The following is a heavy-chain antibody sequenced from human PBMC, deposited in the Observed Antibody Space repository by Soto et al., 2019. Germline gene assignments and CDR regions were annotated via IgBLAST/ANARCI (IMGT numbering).Heavy chain of an antibody. CDR1: GDSTSSSFW. CDR3: ATYDFGTFDY. V-gene: IGHV4-4*02. Sequence: SETLSLTCAVSGDSTSSSFWWSWVRQPPGKGLEWIGEIYHTESTVYNPSLKSRVTISVDKSKNQFSLNLDSVTAADTAVYYCATYDFGTFDYWGRGILVTVSS. CDR2: IYHTEST. D-gene: IGHD4-17*01. J-gene: IGHJ4*02.